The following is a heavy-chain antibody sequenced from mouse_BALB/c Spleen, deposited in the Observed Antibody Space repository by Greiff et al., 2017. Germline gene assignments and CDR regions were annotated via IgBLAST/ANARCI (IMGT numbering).Heavy chain of an antibody. CDR1: GFTFSSFG. D-gene: IGHD1-1*01. CDR2: ISSGSSTI. V-gene: IGHV5-17*02. CDR3: ARYYYGSIYFDY. Sequence: EVKLVESGGGLVQPGGSRKLSCAASGFTFSSFGMHWVRQAPEKGLEWVAYISSGSSTIYYADTVKGRFTISRDNPKNTLFLQMTSLRSEDTAMYYCARYYYGSIYFDYWGQGTTLTVSS. J-gene: IGHJ2*01.